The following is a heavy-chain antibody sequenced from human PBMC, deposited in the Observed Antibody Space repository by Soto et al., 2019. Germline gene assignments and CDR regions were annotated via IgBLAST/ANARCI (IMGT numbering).Heavy chain of an antibody. V-gene: IGHV4-30-2*01. CDR2: IYQSGST. J-gene: IGHJ2*01. Sequence: QLQLQESGSGLVKPSQTLSLTCAVSGGSFSSGGYSWTWIRQPPGKGLEWIGYIYQSGSTYYNPSLKSRVTISVDRSRNQLSLNLSSVNAADTAVYYCARVLPRWYFDLWGRGTLVTVSS. CDR1: GGSFSSGGYS. CDR3: ARVLPRWYFDL.